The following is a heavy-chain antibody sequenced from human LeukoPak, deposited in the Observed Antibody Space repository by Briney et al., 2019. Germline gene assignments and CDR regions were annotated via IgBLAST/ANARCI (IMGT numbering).Heavy chain of an antibody. Sequence: TGGSLRLSCAVSGFTFSSYGMSGVRQAPGKGLEWVSAISDSGSDTYYADSVKGRFTISKDNSKNTLYLRMNSLRADDTAVYYCAKRVPYSSSSVYFDYWGQGTLVTVSS. D-gene: IGHD6-6*01. CDR3: AKRVPYSSSSVYFDY. V-gene: IGHV3-23*01. CDR1: GFTFSSYG. J-gene: IGHJ4*02. CDR2: ISDSGSDT.